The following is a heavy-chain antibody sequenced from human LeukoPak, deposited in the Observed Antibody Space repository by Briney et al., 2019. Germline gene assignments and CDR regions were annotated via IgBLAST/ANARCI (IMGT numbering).Heavy chain of an antibody. D-gene: IGHD3-10*01. Sequence: PSETLSLTCAVSGGSISSSNWWSWVRQPPGKGLEWIGEIYHSGSTSYNPSLKSRVTISVDKSKNQFSLKLSSVTAADTAVYYCARPVSSYSDAFDIWGQGTMVTVSS. J-gene: IGHJ3*02. CDR3: ARPVSSYSDAFDI. CDR1: GGSISSSNW. V-gene: IGHV4-4*02. CDR2: IYHSGST.